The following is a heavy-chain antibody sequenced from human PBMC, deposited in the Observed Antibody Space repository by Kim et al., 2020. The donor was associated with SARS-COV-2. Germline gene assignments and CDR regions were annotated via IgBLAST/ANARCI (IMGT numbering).Heavy chain of an antibody. D-gene: IGHD4-17*01. CDR1: GFTVSGSA. V-gene: IGHV3-73*01. Sequence: GGSLRLSCVASGFTVSGSAIHWVRQASGKGLEWVGRIRSKFNAYATAFAASAKGRFTISRDDSKNTAYLQMDSLKTEDTAVYYCARHTDYGDYDGYWGQG. CDR3: ARHTDYGDYDGY. CDR2: IRSKFNAYAT. J-gene: IGHJ4*02.